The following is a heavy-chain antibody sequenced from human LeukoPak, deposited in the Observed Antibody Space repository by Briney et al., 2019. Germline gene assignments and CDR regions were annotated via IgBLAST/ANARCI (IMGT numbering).Heavy chain of an antibody. CDR2: IYHSGTT. CDR3: AASSGGSGTYFDH. Sequence: PSQTLSLTCTVSGGSISSGDYYWTWIRQPPGKGLEWIGYIYHSGTTYYNPSLKSRVTISVDRSKNQFSLRLSSVTAADTAVYYCAASSGGSGTYFDHWGQGALVIVSS. J-gene: IGHJ4*02. CDR1: GGSISSGDYY. D-gene: IGHD3-10*01. V-gene: IGHV4-30-2*01.